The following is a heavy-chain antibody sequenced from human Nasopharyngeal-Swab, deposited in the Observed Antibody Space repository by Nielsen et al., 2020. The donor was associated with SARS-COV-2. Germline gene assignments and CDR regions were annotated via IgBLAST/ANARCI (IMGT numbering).Heavy chain of an antibody. CDR1: GGSISIEDYY. V-gene: IGHV4-31*03. CDR3: ARDRARRYFNS. CDR2: ISYSGNT. D-gene: IGHD3-10*01. J-gene: IGHJ4*02. Sequence: SETLSLTCTVSGGSISIEDYYWSWVRQHPGKGLEWIGYISYSGNTYYSPSLKSRLAISIDTSRNKFSLKLRSVTAADTAVYYCARDRARRYFNSGGQGTLVTVSS.